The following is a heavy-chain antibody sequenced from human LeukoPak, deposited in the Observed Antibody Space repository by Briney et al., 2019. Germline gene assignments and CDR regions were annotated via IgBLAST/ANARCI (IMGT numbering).Heavy chain of an antibody. CDR2: IDPSGAST. J-gene: IGHJ5*02. CDR1: GYTFTNYY. D-gene: IGHD5-18*01. Sequence: ASVKVSCKASGYTFTNYYIHWVRQAPGQGLEWMGLIDPSGASTSYAQNFQGRVTMTRDTSTSTAYMELRSLRSDDTAVYYCAREGALVDTAMGPLGWFDPWGQGTLVTVSS. CDR3: AREGALVDTAMGPLGWFDP. V-gene: IGHV1-46*01.